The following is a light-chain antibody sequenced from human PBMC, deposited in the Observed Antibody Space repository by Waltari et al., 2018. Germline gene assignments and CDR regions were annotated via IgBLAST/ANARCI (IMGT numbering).Light chain of an antibody. CDR1: RSVSSN. CDR3: QEYNNWPPLT. CDR2: GAS. J-gene: IGKJ4*01. Sequence: EIVMTQSPATLSVSPGERAILSCRASRSVSSNLAWYQQKPGQAPRLLIYGASTRATGIPARFSGRGSGTEFSLTISSLQSEDFAVYYCQEYNNWPPLTFGGGTKVEIK. V-gene: IGKV3-15*01.